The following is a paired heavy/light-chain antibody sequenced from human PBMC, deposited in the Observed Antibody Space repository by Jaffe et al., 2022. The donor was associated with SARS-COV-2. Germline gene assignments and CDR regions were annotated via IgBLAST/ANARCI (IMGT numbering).Light chain of an antibody. V-gene: IGKV1-9*01. CDR2: AAS. CDR3: QQLHDYPLT. Sequence: DIQLTQSPSFLSASIGDRFTITCRASQGISSHLAWFQQKPGKAPNLLIYAASTLQSGVPSRFSGSGSGTEFTLTISSLRPEDFATYYCQQLHDYPLTFGGGTKVEI. J-gene: IGKJ4*01. CDR1: QGISSH.
Heavy chain of an antibody. V-gene: IGHV4-59*01. Sequence: QVQLQESGPGLVKPSETLSLTCTVSGVSISSYYWSWFRQPPGKGLDWIGFIHYSGSTKYNPSLKSRVTMSLDTSKNQFSLRMSSVTAADTAIYYCARRDTTGYYDYWGQGALFTVSS. J-gene: IGHJ4*02. CDR1: GVSISSYY. CDR3: ARRDTTGYYDY. CDR2: IHYSGST. D-gene: IGHD3-9*01.